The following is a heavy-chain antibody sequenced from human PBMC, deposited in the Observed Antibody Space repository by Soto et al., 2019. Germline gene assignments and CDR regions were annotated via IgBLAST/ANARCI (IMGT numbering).Heavy chain of an antibody. Sequence: PGESLKISCQCSGYRFTDYWIGWVRQVPGKGFEWMGIIYPGDSDTRYSPSFQGQVIISADKSINTAYLQWSSLKASDTAIYYCATLDAGGWYYFDYWGQGTLVTVSS. J-gene: IGHJ4*02. D-gene: IGHD6-19*01. CDR3: ATLDAGGWYYFDY. V-gene: IGHV5-51*01. CDR2: IYPGDSDT. CDR1: GYRFTDYW.